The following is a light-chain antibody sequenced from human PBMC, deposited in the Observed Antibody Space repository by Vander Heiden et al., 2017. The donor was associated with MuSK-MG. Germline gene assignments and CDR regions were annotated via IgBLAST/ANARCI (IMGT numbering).Light chain of an antibody. CDR3: QVWDSSGDQGV. J-gene: IGLJ2*01. V-gene: IGLV3-21*04. CDR1: NIGSKS. CDR2: YDS. Sequence: SYVLTQPPSVSVAPGKTARITCWGNNIGSKSVHWYQQKPGQAPVVVIYYDSDRPSGIPERFSGFNSGNTATLTISRVEVEDEADYYCQVWDSSGDQGVFGGGTKLTVL.